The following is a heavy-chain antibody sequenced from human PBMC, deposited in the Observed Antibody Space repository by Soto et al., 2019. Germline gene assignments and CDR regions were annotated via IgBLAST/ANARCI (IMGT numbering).Heavy chain of an antibody. CDR1: GFAFSSFW. V-gene: IGHV3-7*01. CDR3: ARNPSLDGLNWFDP. CDR2: ANQDGSEK. D-gene: IGHD3-3*01. J-gene: IGHJ5*02. Sequence: GGSLRLSCAASGFAFSSFWMSWVRQAPGKGLEWVANANQDGSEKYYADSVKGRFTISRDNAKNSLYLQMNSLRAEDTAVYYCARNPSLDGLNWFDPWGQGTLVTVSS.